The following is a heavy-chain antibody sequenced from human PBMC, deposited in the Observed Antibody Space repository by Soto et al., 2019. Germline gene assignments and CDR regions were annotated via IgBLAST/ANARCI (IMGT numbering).Heavy chain of an antibody. CDR2: ISSSGDKT. V-gene: IGHV3-23*01. D-gene: IGHD6-13*01. CDR3: AKARGGSWYDFDY. Sequence: DVQLLETGGGLEQPGGSLRLTCAASGFTFSTQAMSWGRQAPGTGLEWVSFISSSGDKTYYAHSVKGRFTISRDNYKNTLYLQMNSLRGEDTAVYYCAKARGGSWYDFDYWGQGTLVTVSS. J-gene: IGHJ4*02. CDR1: GFTFSTQA.